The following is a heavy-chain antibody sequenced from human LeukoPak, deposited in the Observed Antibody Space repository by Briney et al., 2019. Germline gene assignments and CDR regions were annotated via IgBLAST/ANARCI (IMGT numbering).Heavy chain of an antibody. V-gene: IGHV3-23*01. Sequence: PGGSLRLSCAASGFTFSSYAMSWVRQAPGKGLEWVSAISGSGGTTYYADSVKGRFTMSRDNSKNTLFLQMNSLRAEDTAVYYCAKHSSSWYYFGYWGQGTLVTVSS. CDR1: GFTFSSYA. CDR2: ISGSGGTT. J-gene: IGHJ4*02. D-gene: IGHD6-13*01. CDR3: AKHSSSWYYFGY.